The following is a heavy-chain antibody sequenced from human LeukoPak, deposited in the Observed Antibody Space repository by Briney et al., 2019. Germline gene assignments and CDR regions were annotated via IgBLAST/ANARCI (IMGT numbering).Heavy chain of an antibody. CDR3: ARGGGYSYGSVDH. J-gene: IGHJ4*02. CDR1: GFTFSSYG. V-gene: IGHV3-23*01. D-gene: IGHD5-18*01. CDR2: ISGSGGST. Sequence: GGSLRLSCAASGFTFSSYGMSWVRQAPGKGLEWVSAISGSGGSTYYADSVKGRFTISRDNAKNTLYVQMNSLRAEDTAVYYCARGGGYSYGSVDHWGQGTLVTVSS.